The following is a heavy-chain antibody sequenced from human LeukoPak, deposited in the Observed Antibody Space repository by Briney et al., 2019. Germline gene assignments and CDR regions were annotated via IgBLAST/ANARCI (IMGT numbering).Heavy chain of an antibody. CDR1: GGSFSGYY. CDR2: IIHTGRT. CDR3: ARGILVTVYAAFDY. J-gene: IGHJ4*02. V-gene: IGHV4-34*01. D-gene: IGHD2/OR15-2a*01. Sequence: SETLSLTCGVYGGSFSGYYWTWIRQSPGMGLEWIGEIIHTGRTNYSPSLTSRVSLSVDSSKNQFSLGLSSVTAADTAVYYCARGILVTVYAAFDYWGQGTLVTVSS.